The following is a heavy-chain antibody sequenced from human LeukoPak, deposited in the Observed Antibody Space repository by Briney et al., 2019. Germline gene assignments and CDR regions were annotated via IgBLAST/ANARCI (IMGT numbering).Heavy chain of an antibody. J-gene: IGHJ6*03. CDR3: AREGLDYVWGSYRAYYMDV. CDR2: IYYSGST. V-gene: IGHV4-61*08. Sequence: SETLSLTCELSGGSINSGGSSWNWIRQPPGKGLEWIGYIYYSGSTNYNPSLKSRVTISVDTSKNQFSLKLSSVTAADTAVYYCAREGLDYVWGSYRAYYMDVWGKGTTVTVSS. D-gene: IGHD3-16*02. CDR1: GGSINSGGSS.